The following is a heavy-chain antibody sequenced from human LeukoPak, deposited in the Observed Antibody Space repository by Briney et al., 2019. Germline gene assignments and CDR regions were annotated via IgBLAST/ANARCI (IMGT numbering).Heavy chain of an antibody. D-gene: IGHD3-3*01. CDR1: GFTFSSHA. J-gene: IGHJ4*02. CDR2: MSSGSRYI. Sequence: PGGSLRLSSAASGFTFSSHAMIWTRQAPGKGLEWVSSMSSGSRYIYYADSVRGRFTISRDNAKNSLYLLMNSLRAEDSAVYYCTRDRPTGASRVFVVQWGQGTLVTVSS. V-gene: IGHV3-21*01. CDR3: TRDRPTGASRVFVVQ.